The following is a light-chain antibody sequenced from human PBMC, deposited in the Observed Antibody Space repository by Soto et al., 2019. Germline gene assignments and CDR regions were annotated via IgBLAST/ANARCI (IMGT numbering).Light chain of an antibody. CDR1: SSNIGAGSD. CDR3: HSFDNSLSAYV. V-gene: IGLV1-40*01. Sequence: QSVLTQPPSVSGAPGQRVTISCTGGSSNIGAGSDVHWYQQFPGVAPKLLIFGHTNRPSGVPDRFSGSKSGTSASLAITGLQAEDESDYYCHSFDNSLSAYVFGTGTKLTVL. J-gene: IGLJ1*01. CDR2: GHT.